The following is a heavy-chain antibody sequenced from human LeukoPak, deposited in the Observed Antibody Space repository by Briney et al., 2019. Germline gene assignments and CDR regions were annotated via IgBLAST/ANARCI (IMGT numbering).Heavy chain of an antibody. CDR2: ISYDGSNK. V-gene: IGHV3-30*03. Sequence: GRSLRLSCAASGFTFSSYGMHWVRQAPGKGLEWVAVISYDGSNKYYADSVKGRFTISRDNSKNTLYLQMNSLGAEDTAVYYCATDSSGYYYFDYWGQGTLVTVSS. D-gene: IGHD3-22*01. CDR1: GFTFSSYG. J-gene: IGHJ4*02. CDR3: ATDSSGYYYFDY.